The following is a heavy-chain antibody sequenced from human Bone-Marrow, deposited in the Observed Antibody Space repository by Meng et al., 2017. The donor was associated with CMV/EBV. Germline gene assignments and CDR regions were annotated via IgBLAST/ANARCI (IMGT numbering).Heavy chain of an antibody. J-gene: IGHJ6*02. V-gene: IGHV1-2*02. CDR1: GYTFTGYY. D-gene: IGHD2-2*01. Sequence: ASVMVSCKASGYTFTGYYMHWVRQAPGHGLEWMGLINPNSGGTNYAQKFQGRVTMTRDKSISTAYMELNRLRSDDTAVYYCARDSRYCHNTSCYKFSGMDVWGQGTTVTVSS. CDR3: ARDSRYCHNTSCYKFSGMDV. CDR2: INPNSGGT.